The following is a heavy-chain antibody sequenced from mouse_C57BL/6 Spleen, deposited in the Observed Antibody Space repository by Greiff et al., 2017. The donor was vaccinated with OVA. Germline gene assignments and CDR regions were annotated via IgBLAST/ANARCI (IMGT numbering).Heavy chain of an antibody. CDR1: GYSFTSYW. Sequence: QVQLQQSGAELAQPGASVKLSCKASGYSFTSYWMHWVKQRPGQGLEWIGYINPSRCYTKYNQKFKDKATLTADKSSSTAYMQLSSLTYEDSAVYYCARFIYDGLDYWGQGTTLTVSS. CDR2: INPSRCYT. D-gene: IGHD2-3*01. J-gene: IGHJ2*01. V-gene: IGHV1-7*01. CDR3: ARFIYDGLDY.